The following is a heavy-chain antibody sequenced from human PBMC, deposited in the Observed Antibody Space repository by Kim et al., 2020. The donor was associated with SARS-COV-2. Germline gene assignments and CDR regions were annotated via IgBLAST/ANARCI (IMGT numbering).Heavy chain of an antibody. CDR2: IYYSGST. D-gene: IGHD1-26*01. Sequence: SETLSLTCTVSGGSISSGGYYWSWIRQHPGKGLEWIGYIYYSGSTYYNPSLKSRVTISVDTSKNQFSLKLSSVTAADPAVYYCARVRAREFDHWGQGTLVTVSS. V-gene: IGHV4-31*03. CDR3: ARVRAREFDH. J-gene: IGHJ4*02. CDR1: GGSISSGGYY.